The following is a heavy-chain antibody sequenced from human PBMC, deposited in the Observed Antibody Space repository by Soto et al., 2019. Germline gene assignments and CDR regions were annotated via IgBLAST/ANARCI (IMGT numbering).Heavy chain of an antibody. D-gene: IGHD3-16*01. J-gene: IGHJ4*02. CDR2: VYYSGST. V-gene: IGHV4-39*01. Sequence: QLQLQESGPGLVKPSETLSLTCIVSGGSISSSDYYWGWVRQPPGKGLEWIGAVYYSGSTYYNPSLTGRVTISVDTSKNQCARNLRSVTAADTAVYYCARQTGGFGYYFDYWGQGALVTVSS. CDR3: ARQTGGFGYYFDY. CDR1: GGSISSSDYY.